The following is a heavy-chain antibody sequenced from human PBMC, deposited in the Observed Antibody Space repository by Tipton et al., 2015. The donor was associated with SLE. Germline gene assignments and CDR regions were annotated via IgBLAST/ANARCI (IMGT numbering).Heavy chain of an antibody. V-gene: IGHV1-69*09. CDR2: IIPILGIA. CDR3: ARGPGLGVVVVTQSDWFDP. J-gene: IGHJ5*02. CDR1: GGTFSSYA. Sequence: QLVQSGAEVKKPGSLVKVSCKASGGTFSSYAISWVRQAPGQGLEWMGRIIPILGIANYAQKFQGRVTITADKSTSTAYMELRSLRSDDTAVYYCARGPGLGVVVVTQSDWFDPWGQGTLVTVSS. D-gene: IGHD2-15*01.